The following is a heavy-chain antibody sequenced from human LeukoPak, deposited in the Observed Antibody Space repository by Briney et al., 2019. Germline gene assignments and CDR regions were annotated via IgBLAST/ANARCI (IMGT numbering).Heavy chain of an antibody. V-gene: IGHV3-30*03. CDR2: ISYDGSNK. D-gene: IGHD5-18*01. J-gene: IGHJ4*02. Sequence: GGSLRLSCAASGFTFSSYGMHWVRQAPGKGLEWVAVISYDGSNKYYADSVKGRFTISRDNSKNTLYLQMNSLRAEDTAVYYCARDGTAMVNFFVYWGQGTLVTVSS. CDR1: GFTFSSYG. CDR3: ARDGTAMVNFFVY.